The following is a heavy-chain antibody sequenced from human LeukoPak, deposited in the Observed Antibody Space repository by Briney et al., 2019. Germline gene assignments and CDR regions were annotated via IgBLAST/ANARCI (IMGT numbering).Heavy chain of an antibody. CDR2: INYSGST. CDR3: AGYYYDIGGYYYFDY. Sequence: PSETLSLTCTVSGGSISSSDYYWSWIRQPPGKGLEWIGYINYSGSTYYNPSLKSRVSISVDTSKNQFSLKLSSVTAADTAVYYCAGYYYDIGGYYYFDYWGQGTLVTVSS. D-gene: IGHD3-22*01. V-gene: IGHV4-30-4*08. J-gene: IGHJ4*02. CDR1: GGSISSSDYY.